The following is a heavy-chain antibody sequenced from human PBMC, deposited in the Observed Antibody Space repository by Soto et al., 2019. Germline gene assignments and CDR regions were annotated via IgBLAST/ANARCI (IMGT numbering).Heavy chain of an antibody. CDR2: INPSGGST. CDR3: ARVLHCSGGSCPSRNWFDP. D-gene: IGHD2-15*01. CDR1: GYTFTSYY. Sequence: QVQLVQSGAEVKKPGASVKVSCKASGYTFTSYYMHWVRQAPRHGLEWMGIINPSGGSTSYAQKFQGRVTMTRDTSTSTVYMELSSLRSEDTAVYYCARVLHCSGGSCPSRNWFDPWGQGTLVTVSS. J-gene: IGHJ5*02. V-gene: IGHV1-46*03.